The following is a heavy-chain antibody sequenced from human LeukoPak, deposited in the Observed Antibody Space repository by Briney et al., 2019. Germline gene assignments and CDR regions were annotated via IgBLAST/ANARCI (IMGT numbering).Heavy chain of an antibody. CDR1: GYTLTELS. D-gene: IGHD3-3*01. V-gene: IGHV1-24*01. J-gene: IGHJ3*02. Sequence: ASVKVSCKVSGYTLTELSMHWVRQAPGKGLEWMGGFDPEDGETIYAQKFQGRVTMTEDTSTDTAYMELSSLRSEDTAVSYCATCPIFGVVMYAFDIWGQGTMVTVSS. CDR3: ATCPIFGVVMYAFDI. CDR2: FDPEDGET.